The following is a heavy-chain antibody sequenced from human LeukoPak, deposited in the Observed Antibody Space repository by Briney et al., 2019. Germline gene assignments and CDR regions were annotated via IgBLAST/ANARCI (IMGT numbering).Heavy chain of an antibody. CDR3: ARVGAAAGPWAFDI. V-gene: IGHV1-69*05. D-gene: IGHD6-13*01. CDR2: IIPIFGAA. Sequence: ASVKVSCKASGGTFLSYPIHWVRQAPGQGLEWMGRIIPIFGAANYAQKFQGRVTITTDESTSTAYMELSSLRSEDTAVYYCARVGAAAGPWAFDIWGQGTMVTVSS. CDR1: GGTFLSYP. J-gene: IGHJ3*02.